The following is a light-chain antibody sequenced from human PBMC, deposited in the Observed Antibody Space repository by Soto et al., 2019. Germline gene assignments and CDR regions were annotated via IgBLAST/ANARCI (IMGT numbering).Light chain of an antibody. Sequence: EIVLTQSPGTLSLSPGARAPLSCRASQSVRSNLDWYQQKPGQAPRLLIFGASSRASGIPDRFSGSGSGTDFTLTISRLEPEDFALYYCQHYGSSSWTFGQGTKVDIK. J-gene: IGKJ1*01. V-gene: IGKV3-20*01. CDR1: QSVRSN. CDR3: QHYGSSSWT. CDR2: GAS.